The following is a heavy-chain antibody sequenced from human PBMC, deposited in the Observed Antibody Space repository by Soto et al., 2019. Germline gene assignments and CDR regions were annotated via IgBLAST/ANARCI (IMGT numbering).Heavy chain of an antibody. CDR3: ARATKTYGYCSRSYYDNRFDP. CDR2: TNHSGST. Sequence: SETLSLTCAVYGGSFSGYYWRWIRQPPGKGLEWIGETNHSGSTNYHPSLTSRVTISLDTSKTQFSLKLSSVTAADTAVYYCARATKTYGYCSRSYYDNRFDPWGQGTLVTVSS. CDR1: GGSFSGYY. V-gene: IGHV4-34*01. J-gene: IGHJ5*02. D-gene: IGHD3-10*01.